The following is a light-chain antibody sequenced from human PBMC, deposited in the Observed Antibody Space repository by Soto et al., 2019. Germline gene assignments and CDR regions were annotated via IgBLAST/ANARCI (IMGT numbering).Light chain of an antibody. Sequence: QSVLTQPSSVCGSPGQSITISCTGTSGDIFSYNRVSWYQQHPGKAPKLIIYEVTDRPSGVSNRFSGSKSGNTDSLTISGLQAEDEVEYYCSSYTNINTRACVFGTGTTVTV. CDR3: SSYTNINTRACV. CDR2: EVT. V-gene: IGLV2-14*01. CDR1: SGDIFSYNR. J-gene: IGLJ1*01.